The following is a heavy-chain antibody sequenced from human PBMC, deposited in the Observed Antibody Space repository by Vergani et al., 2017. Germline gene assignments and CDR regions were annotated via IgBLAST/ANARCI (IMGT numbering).Heavy chain of an antibody. CDR1: GFKFSDHY. D-gene: IGHD3-10*01. Sequence: LEESGGGSVKPGGSLRLSCAASGFKFSDHYMSWIRQAPGKGLEWVSHISPGASTVSYTDSVTGRFTVSRDNDNNSLTLDMTTLRVEDTAVYYCAKAEYGSGTYPAWTLDSWGQGALVTVSS. V-gene: IGHV3-11*04. J-gene: IGHJ4*02. CDR3: AKAEYGSGTYPAWTLDS. CDR2: ISPGASTV.